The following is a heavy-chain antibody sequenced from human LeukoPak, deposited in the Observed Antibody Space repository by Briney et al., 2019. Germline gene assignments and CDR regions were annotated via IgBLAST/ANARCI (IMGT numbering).Heavy chain of an antibody. Sequence: SETLSLTCTVSGGSISSYYWSWIRQPPGKGLEWIGYIYYSGSTNYNPSLKSRVTISVDTSKNQFSLKLSSVTAADTAVYYCASGGSYYAYWGQGTLVTVSS. CDR3: ASGGSYYAY. J-gene: IGHJ4*02. CDR2: IYYSGST. V-gene: IGHV4-59*01. CDR1: GGSISSYY. D-gene: IGHD1-26*01.